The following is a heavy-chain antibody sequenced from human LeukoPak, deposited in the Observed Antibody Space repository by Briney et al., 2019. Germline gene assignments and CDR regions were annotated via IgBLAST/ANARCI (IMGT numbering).Heavy chain of an antibody. D-gene: IGHD4-17*01. CDR2: ISGYNGHT. J-gene: IGHJ4*02. CDR1: GYTFTNYG. CDR3: ARTSAVTTLKY. V-gene: IGHV1-18*01. Sequence: ASVKVSCKASGYTFTNYGISWVRQAPGQGLEWMGWISGYNGHTNYAQKLQGRVTMTTDTSTSTAYMELRSLRSDDTAMYYCARTSAVTTLKYWGQGTLVTVSS.